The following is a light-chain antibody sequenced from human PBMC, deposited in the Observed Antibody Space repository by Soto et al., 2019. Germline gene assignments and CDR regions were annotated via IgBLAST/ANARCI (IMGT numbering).Light chain of an antibody. V-gene: IGKV1-39*01. CDR1: ETISTF. Sequence: KLTESHSGRAASGGGRVISAVGVSETISTFLNWYQHKPGKAPRLXISAASRLQSGVPPRFSGSGSGTELTLTINSLRPEDFAYYYCQQSYSSSPITFGPGTRLEIK. CDR3: QQSYSSSPIT. J-gene: IGKJ5*01. CDR2: AAS.